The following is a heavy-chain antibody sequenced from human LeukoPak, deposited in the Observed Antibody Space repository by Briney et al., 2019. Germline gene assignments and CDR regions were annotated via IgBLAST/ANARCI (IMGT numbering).Heavy chain of an antibody. CDR2: INHSGST. V-gene: IGHV4-34*01. J-gene: IGHJ4*02. CDR1: GGSISSYY. Sequence: PSETLSLTCTVSGGSISSYYWSWIRQPPGKGLEWIGEINHSGSTNYNPSLKSRVTISVDTSKNQFSLKLSSVTAADTAVYYCARGLLDGSSPYFRAVAARPNPFDYWGQGTLVTVSS. D-gene: IGHD6-6*01. CDR3: ARGLLDGSSPYFRAVAARPNPFDY.